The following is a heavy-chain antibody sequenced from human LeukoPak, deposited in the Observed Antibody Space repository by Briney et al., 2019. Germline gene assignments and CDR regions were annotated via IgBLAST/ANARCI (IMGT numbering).Heavy chain of an antibody. CDR3: ARGVPENYYYGMDV. CDR1: GGSVSSGSYY. V-gene: IGHV4-61*01. J-gene: IGHJ6*04. D-gene: IGHD1-14*01. CDR2: IYYSGST. Sequence: PSETLSLTCTVSGGSVSSGSYYWSWIRQPPGKGLEWIGYIYYSGSTNYNPSLKSRVTISVDTSKNQFSLKLSSVTAADTAVYYCARGVPENYYYGMDVWGKGTTVTVSS.